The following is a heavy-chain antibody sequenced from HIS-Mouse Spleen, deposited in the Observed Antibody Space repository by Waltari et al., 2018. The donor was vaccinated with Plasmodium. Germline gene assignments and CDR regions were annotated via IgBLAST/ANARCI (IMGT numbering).Heavy chain of an antibody. CDR1: GGSFSGYY. D-gene: IGHD3-9*01. V-gene: IGHV4-34*01. J-gene: IGHJ3*02. CDR3: ARAPIRDAFDI. Sequence: QVQLQQWGAGLLKPSETLSLTCAVYGGSFSGYYWSWIRQPPGKGLGWIGEINTMGSTNNNPSHKSRVTISVDTSKNQFSLKLSSVTAADTAVYYCARAPIRDAFDIWGQGTMVTVSS. CDR2: INTMGST.